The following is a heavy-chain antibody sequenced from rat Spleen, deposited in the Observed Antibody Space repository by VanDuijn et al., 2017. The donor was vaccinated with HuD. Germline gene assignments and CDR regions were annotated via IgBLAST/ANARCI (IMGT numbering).Heavy chain of an antibody. J-gene: IGHJ2*01. CDR2: IWAGGST. CDR3: VREDYAGYYFDY. D-gene: IGHD1-12*02. Sequence: QVQLKESGPGLVQPSQTLSLTCTVSGFSLTNFHVTWVRQPPGKGLEWVGVIWAGGSTAYNSLLKSRLSISRDTSKSQVFLEMNSLQTEDTATYYCVREDYAGYYFDYWGQGVMVTVSS. V-gene: IGHV2-43*01. CDR1: GFSLTNFH.